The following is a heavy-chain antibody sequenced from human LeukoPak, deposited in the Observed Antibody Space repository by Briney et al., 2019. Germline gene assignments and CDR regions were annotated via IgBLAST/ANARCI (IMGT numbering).Heavy chain of an antibody. CDR1: GFTFSSYS. J-gene: IGHJ4*02. D-gene: IGHD1-1*01. V-gene: IGHV3-21*04. CDR3: AKGTGDMGYYFDY. CDR2: ISSSSSYI. Sequence: PGGSLRLSCAASGFTFSSYSMNWVRQAPGKGLEWVSFISSSSSYIYYADSVKGRFTISRANSENTLYLQMSGLRAEDTAVYYCAKGTGDMGYYFDYWGQGTLVTVSS.